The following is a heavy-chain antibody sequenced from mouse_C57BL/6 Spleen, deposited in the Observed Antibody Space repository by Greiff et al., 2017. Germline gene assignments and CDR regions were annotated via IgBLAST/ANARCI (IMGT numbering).Heavy chain of an antibody. V-gene: IGHV1-82*01. CDR2: IYPGDGDT. CDR3: ARGSSGLSWVAY. D-gene: IGHD3-2*02. J-gene: IGHJ3*01. Sequence: QVHVKQSGPELVKPGASVKISCKASGYAFSSSWMNWVKQRPGKGLEWIGRIYPGDGDTNYNGKFKGKATLTADKSSSTAYMQLSSLTSEDSAVYFCARGSSGLSWVAYWGQGTLVTVSA. CDR1: GYAFSSSW.